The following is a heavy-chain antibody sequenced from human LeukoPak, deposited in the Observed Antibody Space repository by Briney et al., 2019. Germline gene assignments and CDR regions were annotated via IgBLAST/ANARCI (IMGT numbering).Heavy chain of an antibody. J-gene: IGHJ6*03. CDR3: ARLAPEDCSSTSCYAGGPYYYMDV. V-gene: IGHV3-11*01. CDR1: GFTFSDYY. CDR2: ISSSGSTI. D-gene: IGHD2-2*01. Sequence: GGSLRLSCAAPGFTFSDYYMSWIRQAPGKGLEWVSYISSSGSTIYYADSVKGRFTISRDNAKNSLYLQMNSLRAEDTAVYYCARLAPEDCSSTSCYAGGPYYYMDVWGKGTTVTVSS.